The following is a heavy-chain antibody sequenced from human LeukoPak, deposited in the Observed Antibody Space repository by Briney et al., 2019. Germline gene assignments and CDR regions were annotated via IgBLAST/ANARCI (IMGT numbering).Heavy chain of an antibody. CDR1: AGSIISSSYC. CDR2: IYYSGST. Sequence: PSNTLSLTCTVSAGSIISSSYCWGWLRQPPGRGLDRIVSIYYSGSTNYNPSLKSRVTISADTSKKQFSLKLSSVTAADTAVYYCARVTGYIIEDYFDYWGQGTLVTVSS. V-gene: IGHV4-39*07. CDR3: ARVTGYIIEDYFDY. D-gene: IGHD6-13*01. J-gene: IGHJ4*02.